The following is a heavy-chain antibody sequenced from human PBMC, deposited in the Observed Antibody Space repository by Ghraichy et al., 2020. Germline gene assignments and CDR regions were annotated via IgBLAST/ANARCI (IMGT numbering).Heavy chain of an antibody. CDR3: ARQVLSMVRGVRYYYGMDV. CDR1: GDSISSSTYY. CDR2: VYYSGST. D-gene: IGHD3-10*01. Sequence: SETLSLTCTVSGDSISSSTYYWGWIRQPPGKGLEWIGTVYYSGSTYYNPSLKSRVTISVDRSKEQFSLRLSSVTAADTAVYYCARQVLSMVRGVRYYYGMDVWGHGTTVTVSS. J-gene: IGHJ6*02. V-gene: IGHV4-39*01.